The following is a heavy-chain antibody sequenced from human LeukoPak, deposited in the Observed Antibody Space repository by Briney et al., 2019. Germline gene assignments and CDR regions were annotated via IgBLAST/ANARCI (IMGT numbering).Heavy chain of an antibody. J-gene: IGHJ4*02. V-gene: IGHV3-48*03. CDR3: ASQYSSGWYQFDN. CDR1: GFTFSSYE. Sequence: PGGSLRLSCAASGFTFSSYEMNWVRQAPGKGLEWVSYISTSGYTIYYADSVKGRFTISRDNAKNSLYLQMNSLRAEGTAVYYCASQYSSGWYQFDNWGQGTLVTVSS. CDR2: ISTSGYTI. D-gene: IGHD6-19*01.